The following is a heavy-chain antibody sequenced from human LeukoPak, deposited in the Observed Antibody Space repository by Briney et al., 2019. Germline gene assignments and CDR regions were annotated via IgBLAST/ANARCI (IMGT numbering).Heavy chain of an antibody. CDR2: IYYSGST. CDR3: ARGGPRITIFGVVIPEYYYYYGMDV. D-gene: IGHD3-3*01. J-gene: IGHJ6*02. CDR1: GGSISSDGYY. V-gene: IGHV4-31*03. Sequence: PSQTLSLTCTVSGGSISSDGYYWGWIRQHPGKGLEWIGHIYYSGSTYYNPSLKSRVTISVDTSKNQFSLKLSSVTAADTAVYYCARGGPRITIFGVVIPEYYYYYGMDVWGQGTTVTVSS.